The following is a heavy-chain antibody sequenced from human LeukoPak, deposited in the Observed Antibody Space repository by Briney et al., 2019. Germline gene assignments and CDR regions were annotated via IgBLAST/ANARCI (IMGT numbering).Heavy chain of an antibody. J-gene: IGHJ4*02. Sequence: PGGSLRLSCAASGFTFSSYEMNWVRQAPGKGVEGVSYISSSGSTIYYADSVKGRFTISRDNAKNSLYLQMNSLRAEDTAVYYCARDHTAMVFDYWGQGTLVTVSS. V-gene: IGHV3-48*03. CDR1: GFTFSSYE. D-gene: IGHD5-18*01. CDR3: ARDHTAMVFDY. CDR2: ISSSGSTI.